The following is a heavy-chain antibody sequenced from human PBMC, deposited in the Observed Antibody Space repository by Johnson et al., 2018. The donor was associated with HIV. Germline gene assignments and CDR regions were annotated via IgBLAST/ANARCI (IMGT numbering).Heavy chain of an antibody. D-gene: IGHD6-19*01. V-gene: IGHV3-9*01. CDR2: ISWNGGST. J-gene: IGHJ3*02. Sequence: VQLVESGGGLVQPGRSLRLSCAASGFTFGDYAMHWVRQGPGKGLEWVSSISWNGGSTGYADSVKGRFTIYRDNAKNSLYLQMNSLRAEDTALYYCARDGSEWLVSIHAFDIWGQGTMVTVSS. CDR3: ARDGSEWLVSIHAFDI. CDR1: GFTFGDYA.